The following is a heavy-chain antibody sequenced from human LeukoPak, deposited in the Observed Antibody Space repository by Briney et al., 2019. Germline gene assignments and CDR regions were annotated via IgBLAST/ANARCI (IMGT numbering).Heavy chain of an antibody. CDR1: GGSISSYY. Sequence: PSETLSLTCTVSGGSISSYYWSWIRQPPGKGLEWIGSIYYSGSTYYNPSLKSRVTISVDTSKNQFSLKLSSVTAADTAVYYCARHPSSTSCYCLDAFDIWGQGTMVTVSS. J-gene: IGHJ3*02. CDR2: IYYSGST. CDR3: ARHPSSTSCYCLDAFDI. V-gene: IGHV4-39*01. D-gene: IGHD2-2*01.